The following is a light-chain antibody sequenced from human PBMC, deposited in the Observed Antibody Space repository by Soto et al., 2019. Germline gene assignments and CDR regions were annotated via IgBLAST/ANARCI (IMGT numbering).Light chain of an antibody. V-gene: IGKV3-15*01. Sequence: EVVMTQSPATLSVSPGQRATLSCRASQSVSYNLAWFQQKPGQAPRLLIYGASSRATGIPARFSGSGSGTEFTLTVSSLESEDFAVYYCHQYNKWPRTFGQGTKVDIK. J-gene: IGKJ1*01. CDR3: HQYNKWPRT. CDR1: QSVSYN. CDR2: GAS.